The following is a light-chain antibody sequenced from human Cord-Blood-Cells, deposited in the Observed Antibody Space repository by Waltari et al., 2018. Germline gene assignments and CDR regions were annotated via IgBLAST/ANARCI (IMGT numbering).Light chain of an antibody. Sequence: SYELTQPPSVSVSSGQTASITCPGDKLGDKYACWYQQKPGQSPVLVIYQDSKRPSGIPERFSGSNSGNTATLTISGTQAMDEADYYCQAWDSSTYVFGTGTKVTVL. CDR3: QAWDSSTYV. CDR2: QDS. CDR1: KLGDKY. J-gene: IGLJ1*01. V-gene: IGLV3-1*01.